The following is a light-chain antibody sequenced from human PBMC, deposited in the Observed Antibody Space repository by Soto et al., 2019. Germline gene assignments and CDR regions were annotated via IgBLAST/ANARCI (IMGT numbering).Light chain of an antibody. V-gene: IGKV1-39*01. Sequence: DIQMTQSPSSLSSSVGDRLTITCRASQGISTYLNWYQQKPGKAPKLLIYAASTLQSGVPSRFSGSGSETAFTLTISSLQPEDFATYSCQKNYSATWKFGQGTKVDIK. J-gene: IGKJ1*01. CDR2: AAS. CDR1: QGISTY. CDR3: QKNYSATWK.